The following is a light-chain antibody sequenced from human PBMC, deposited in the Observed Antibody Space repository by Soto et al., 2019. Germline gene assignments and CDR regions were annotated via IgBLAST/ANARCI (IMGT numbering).Light chain of an antibody. CDR1: QSISSNY. J-gene: IGKJ4*01. CDR3: QQYVNSLT. V-gene: IGKV3-20*01. CDR2: GAS. Sequence: EIVLTQSPGTLSLSPGERGTLSCRASQSISSNYLAWYQQKPGQPPRLLIYGASTRATGIPDRFSGSGSGTDFTLTISRLEPEDFAVYYCQQYVNSLTFGGGTKVEIK.